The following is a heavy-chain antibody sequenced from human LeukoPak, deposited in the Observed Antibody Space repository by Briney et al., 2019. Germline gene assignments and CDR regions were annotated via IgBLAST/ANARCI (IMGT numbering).Heavy chain of an antibody. CDR3: ARPQYSSGWLPSTEYFHH. J-gene: IGHJ1*01. Sequence: GGSLRLSCAASGFTFSSYSMNWVRQAPGKGLEWVSYISSSSSTIYYADSVKGRFTISRDIAKNSLYLQMNSLRAEDTAVYYCARPQYSSGWLPSTEYFHHWGQGTLVTVSS. D-gene: IGHD6-19*01. CDR1: GFTFSSYS. V-gene: IGHV3-48*01. CDR2: ISSSSSTI.